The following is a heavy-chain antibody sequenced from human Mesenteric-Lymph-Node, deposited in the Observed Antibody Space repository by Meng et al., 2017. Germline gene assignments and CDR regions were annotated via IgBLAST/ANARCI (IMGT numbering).Heavy chain of an antibody. CDR1: GFTFTNAW. Sequence: ESLKISCAASGFTFTNAWMSWVRQAPGKGLEWIGEINHSGSTNYNPSLKSRVTISVDTSKNQFSLKLSSVTAADTAVYYCARVSGGFEWEEGGYYYYNEMDVWGQGTTVTVSS. V-gene: IGHV4-34*01. J-gene: IGHJ6*02. CDR2: INHSGST. CDR3: ARVSGGFEWEEGGYYYYNEMDV. D-gene: IGHD1-26*01.